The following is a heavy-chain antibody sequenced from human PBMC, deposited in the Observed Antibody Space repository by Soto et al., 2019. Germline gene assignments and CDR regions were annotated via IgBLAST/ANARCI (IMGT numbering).Heavy chain of an antibody. CDR2: ISGSGGNT. J-gene: IGHJ5*02. D-gene: IGHD3-22*01. V-gene: IGHV3-23*01. CDR1: GFTFSSYV. CDR3: AKEMGDYYDSSGYWFDP. Sequence: GGSLRLSCAASGFTFSSYVMSWVRQAPGKGLEWVSAISGSGGNTYYADSVKGRFTISRDNSKNTLFLQMNSLRAEDTALYFCAKEMGDYYDSSGYWFDPSGQGTLVPVYS.